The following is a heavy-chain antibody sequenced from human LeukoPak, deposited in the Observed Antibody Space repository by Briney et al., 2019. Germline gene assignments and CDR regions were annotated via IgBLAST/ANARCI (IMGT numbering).Heavy chain of an antibody. CDR1: GYTFTNYG. V-gene: IGHV1-18*01. CDR2: ISAYTGNT. J-gene: IGHJ4*02. Sequence: ASVKVSCAASGYTFTNYGISWVRQAPGQGLEWMGWISAYTGNTNYAQKLQGRVTMTTDTSTSTVYMELRSLRSDDTAVYYCAMPGWYRRSSGFCDNWGQGTLVTVSS. D-gene: IGHD6-6*01. CDR3: AMPGWYRRSSGFCDN.